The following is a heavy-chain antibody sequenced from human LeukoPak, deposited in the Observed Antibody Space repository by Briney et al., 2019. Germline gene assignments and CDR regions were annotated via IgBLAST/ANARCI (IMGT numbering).Heavy chain of an antibody. CDR2: VSDSAGRI. CDR1: GFTFSRFA. CDR3: AGDREGGYCRGGSCSFDS. Sequence: PWGSLRLSCAASGFTFSRFAMSWVRQAPGKGLEWVSAVSDSAGRIYYADSVKGRFTISRDSSKNTLYLQMNSLRAEDTAVYYCAGDREGGYCRGGSCSFDSWGQGTLVTVSS. J-gene: IGHJ4*02. D-gene: IGHD2-15*01. V-gene: IGHV3-23*01.